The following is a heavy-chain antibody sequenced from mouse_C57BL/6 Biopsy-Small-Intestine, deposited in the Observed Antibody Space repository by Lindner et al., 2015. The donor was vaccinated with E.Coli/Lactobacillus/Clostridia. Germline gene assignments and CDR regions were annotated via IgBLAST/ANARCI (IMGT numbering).Heavy chain of an antibody. CDR3: ARENFDYFDY. V-gene: IGHV1-63*01. J-gene: IGHJ2*01. CDR2: IYPGGGYT. Sequence: VQLQESGAEPVRPGTSVKMSCKASGYTFTNFWIGWAKQRPGHGLEWIGDIYPGGGYTNYNEKFKGKATLTADKSSSTAYMQFSSLTSEDSAIYYCARENFDYFDYWGQGTTLTVSS. CDR1: GYTFTNFW.